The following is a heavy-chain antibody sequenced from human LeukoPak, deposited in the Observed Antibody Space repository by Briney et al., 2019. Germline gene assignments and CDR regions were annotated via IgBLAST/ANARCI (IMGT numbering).Heavy chain of an antibody. CDR3: ARDRDSSGYHCD. D-gene: IGHD3-22*01. CDR2: ISSSSGTI. J-gene: IGHJ4*02. V-gene: IGHV3-48*01. Sequence: GGSLRLSCAASGFTFSTYSMNWVRQAPGKGLEWVSYISSSSGTIYYADSVKGRFTISRDNAKNSLYLQMNSLRAEDTALYYCARDRDSSGYHCDWGQGTLVTVSS. CDR1: GFTFSTYS.